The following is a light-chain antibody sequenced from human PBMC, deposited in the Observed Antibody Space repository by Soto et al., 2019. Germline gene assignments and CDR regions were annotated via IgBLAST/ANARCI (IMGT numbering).Light chain of an antibody. CDR2: EVS. CDR3: SSYTSSTDV. Sequence: QSALTQPASVSGSPGQSITISCTGTSSDVGGYNYVSWYQQHPGTAPKLMIYEVSNRPSGVSNRFSGSKSGNTASLTISGLQAEDEAEYYCSSYTSSTDVFGTGTKLTVL. J-gene: IGLJ1*01. V-gene: IGLV2-14*01. CDR1: SSDVGGYNY.